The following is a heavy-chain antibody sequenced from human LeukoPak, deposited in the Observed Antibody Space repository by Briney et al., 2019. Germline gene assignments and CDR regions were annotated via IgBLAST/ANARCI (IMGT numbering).Heavy chain of an antibody. D-gene: IGHD3-22*01. V-gene: IGHV1-18*01. CDR3: ARRYYDSSGYYSPRGNWFDS. J-gene: IGHJ5*01. CDR1: GYTFTSYG. Sequence: ASMKVSCKASGYTFTSYGISWVRQAPGQGLEWMGWISAYNGNTNYAQKLQGRVPMTTDTSTSTAYMELRSLRSDDTAVYYCARRYYDSSGYYSPRGNWFDSWGQGTLVTVSS. CDR2: ISAYNGNT.